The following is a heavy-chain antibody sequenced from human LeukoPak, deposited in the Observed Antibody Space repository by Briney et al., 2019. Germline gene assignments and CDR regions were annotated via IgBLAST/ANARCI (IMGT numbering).Heavy chain of an antibody. D-gene: IGHD5-24*01. CDR3: VRHSRVEAFDY. J-gene: IGHJ4*02. CDR2: IYYTGKT. CDR1: GVSISNHY. V-gene: IGHV4-59*08. Sequence: SETLDLTCTVSGVSISNHYSSWIRQPPGKGLEWIGYIYYTGKTNYNPSLKSRVTISEDTSKNQVSLKLSSVTAADTAVYYCVRHSRVEAFDYWGQGNLV.